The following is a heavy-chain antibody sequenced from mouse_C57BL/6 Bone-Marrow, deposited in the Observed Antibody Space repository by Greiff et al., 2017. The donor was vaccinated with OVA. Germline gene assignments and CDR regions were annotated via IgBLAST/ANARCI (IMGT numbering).Heavy chain of an antibody. CDR1: GYTFTSYW. V-gene: IGHV1-50*01. D-gene: IGHD1-1*01. Sequence: VQLQQPGAELVKPGASVKLSCKASGYTFTSYWTQWVKQRPGQGLAWIGEIDPSDSYTIYNQKFKGKATLTVDTSSSTAYMQLSSLTSEDSAVYYCARGDYGSRSWFACWGQGTVVTVSA. J-gene: IGHJ3*01. CDR2: IDPSDSYT. CDR3: ARGDYGSRSWFAC.